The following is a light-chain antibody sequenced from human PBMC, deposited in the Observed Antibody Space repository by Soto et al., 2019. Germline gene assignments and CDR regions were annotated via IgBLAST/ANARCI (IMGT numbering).Light chain of an antibody. CDR1: QSISSW. CDR2: KAS. J-gene: IGKJ2*01. Sequence: DIQMTQSPSTLSAPVGDRVTITCRASQSISSWLAWYQQKPGKAPKLLIYKASSLESGVPSRFSGSGSGTEFTLTISSLQPDDFATYYCQQYNNYSPYTFGQGTKLEIK. CDR3: QQYNNYSPYT. V-gene: IGKV1-5*03.